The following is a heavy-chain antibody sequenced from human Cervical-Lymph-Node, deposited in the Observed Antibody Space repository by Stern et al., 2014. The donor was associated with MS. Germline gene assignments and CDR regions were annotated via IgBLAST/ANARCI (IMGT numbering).Heavy chain of an antibody. V-gene: IGHV4-39*01. CDR1: GGSMTSYH. CDR3: ARQGYCSGATCYYWYFDL. CDR2: VYFSGST. J-gene: IGHJ2*01. Sequence: QLQLQESGPGLVKPSETLSLTCIVSGGSMTSYHWGWIRQPPGKGLEWIGTVYFSGSTYYTPSLKNRVPISAHTNQFSLKLTSVPAADTAVYYCARQGYCSGATCYYWYFDLWGRGTLVTVSS. D-gene: IGHD2-15*01.